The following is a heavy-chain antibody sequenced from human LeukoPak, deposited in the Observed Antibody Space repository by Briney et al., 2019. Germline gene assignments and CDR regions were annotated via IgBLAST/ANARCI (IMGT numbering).Heavy chain of an antibody. J-gene: IGHJ4*02. CDR2: IYPGDSDT. V-gene: IGHV5-51*01. CDR1: GYSFTSYW. D-gene: IGHD3-22*01. Sequence: GESLKISCKGSGYSFTSYWIGCVRQMPGKGLEWMGIIYPGDSDTRYSPSFQGQVTISADKSISTAYLQWSSLKASDTAMYYCARTYYYDSSGYSPQFDYWGQGTLVTVSS. CDR3: ARTYYYDSSGYSPQFDY.